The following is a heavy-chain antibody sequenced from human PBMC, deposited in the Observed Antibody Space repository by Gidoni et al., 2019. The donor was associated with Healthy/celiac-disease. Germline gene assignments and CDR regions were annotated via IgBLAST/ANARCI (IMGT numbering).Heavy chain of an antibody. Sequence: EVQLVESGGGLVQPGGSLRLSCAASGFTFSSYWLSWVRQAPGKGLEWVANIKQDGSEKYYVDSVKGRFTISRDNAKNSLYLQMNSLRAEDTAVYYCARESVATILTLATEGFDYWGQGTLVTVSS. CDR2: IKQDGSEK. V-gene: IGHV3-7*04. D-gene: IGHD5-12*01. CDR3: ARESVATILTLATEGFDY. J-gene: IGHJ4*02. CDR1: GFTFSSYW.